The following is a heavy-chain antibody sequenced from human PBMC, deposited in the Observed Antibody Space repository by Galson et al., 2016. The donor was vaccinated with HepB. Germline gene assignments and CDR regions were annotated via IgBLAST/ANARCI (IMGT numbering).Heavy chain of an antibody. Sequence: SVKVSCKASGYTFTDYFMHWVRQAPGQGLEWMGWINPNSGGTNYAQKFQGRVTMTRGTSISTAYMELIRLRSDDTAVYYCARDMVRGVRTPDYWGQGTLGTVSS. D-gene: IGHD3-10*01. CDR1: GYTFTDYF. J-gene: IGHJ4*02. CDR3: ARDMVRGVRTPDY. CDR2: INPNSGGT. V-gene: IGHV1-2*02.